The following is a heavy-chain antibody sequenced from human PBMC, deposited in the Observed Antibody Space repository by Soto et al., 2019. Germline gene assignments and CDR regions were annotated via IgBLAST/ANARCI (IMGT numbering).Heavy chain of an antibody. J-gene: IGHJ4*02. CDR1: GYNFSNYW. D-gene: IGHD2-21*01. CDR2: IYPGDSDT. Sequence: AEAMKSSCQGSGYNFSNYWIAWVCQMPGKGLEWMGFIYPGDSDTRYNPSFQGQVTIAADKSVNTAFLQWSSLKASDTAIYYCARHVDSNQIDFWGQGSLVIVSA. V-gene: IGHV5-51*01. CDR3: ARHVDSNQIDF.